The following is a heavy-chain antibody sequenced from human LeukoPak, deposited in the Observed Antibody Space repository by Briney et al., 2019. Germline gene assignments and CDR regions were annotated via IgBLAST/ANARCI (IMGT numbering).Heavy chain of an antibody. Sequence: SETLSLTCTVSGGSISSYYWSWIRQPPGKGLEWIGYTYYSGSTNYNPSLKSRVTISVDTSKNQFSLKLSSVTAADTAVYYCARRTSFYYDSSGGLDYWGQGTLVTVSS. V-gene: IGHV4-59*08. D-gene: IGHD3-22*01. CDR2: TYYSGST. CDR1: GGSISSYY. J-gene: IGHJ4*02. CDR3: ARRTSFYYDSSGGLDY.